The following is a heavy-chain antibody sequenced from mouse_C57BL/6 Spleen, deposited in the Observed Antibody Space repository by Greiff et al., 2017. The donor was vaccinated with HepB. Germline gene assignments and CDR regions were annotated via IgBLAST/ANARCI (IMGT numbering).Heavy chain of an antibody. V-gene: IGHV1-55*01. CDR3: ARRRGYDYDVGYWYFDV. J-gene: IGHJ1*03. CDR2: IYPGSGST. Sequence: QVQLQQPGAELVKPGASVKMSCKASGYTFTSYWITWVKQRPGQGLEWIGDIYPGSGSTNYNEKFKSKATLTVDTSSSTAYMQLSSLTSEDSAVYYCARRRGYDYDVGYWYFDVWGTGTTVTVSS. CDR1: GYTFTSYW. D-gene: IGHD2-4*01.